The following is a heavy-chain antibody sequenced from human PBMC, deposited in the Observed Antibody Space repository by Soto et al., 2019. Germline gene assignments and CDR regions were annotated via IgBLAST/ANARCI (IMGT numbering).Heavy chain of an antibody. J-gene: IGHJ4*02. D-gene: IGHD6-13*01. CDR1: GGTFSSYA. CDR3: ARTPSIAAAGIAYFDY. V-gene: IGHV1-69*01. Sequence: QVQLVQSGAEVKKPGSSVKVSCKASGGTFSSYAISWVRQAPGKGLEWMGGIIPIFGTANYAQKFQGRVTITADESTSTAYMELSSLRSEDTAVYYCARTPSIAAAGIAYFDYWGQGTLVTVSS. CDR2: IIPIFGTA.